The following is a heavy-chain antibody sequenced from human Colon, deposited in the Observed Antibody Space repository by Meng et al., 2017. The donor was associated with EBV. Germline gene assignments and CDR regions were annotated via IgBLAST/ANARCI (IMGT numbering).Heavy chain of an antibody. CDR3: ASFDHIPRRNYFDY. V-gene: IGHV4-30-4*01. CDR2: IHHSGSA. D-gene: IGHD2-21*01. CDR1: GGSMCSGNYY. Sequence: GQLQESGPGLLEPSHTLSLTCTVSGGSMCSGNYYWSWIRQPPGKGLEWIGYIHHSGSAYYNPSLKSRVSISVDTSKNQFSLNLNSMTAADTAVYYCASFDHIPRRNYFDYWGQGTLVTVSS. J-gene: IGHJ4*02.